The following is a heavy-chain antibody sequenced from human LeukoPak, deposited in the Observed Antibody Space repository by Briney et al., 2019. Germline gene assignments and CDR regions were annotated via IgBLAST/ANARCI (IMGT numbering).Heavy chain of an antibody. CDR1: GFTFSNCA. CDR2: ISGSAGST. V-gene: IGHV3-23*01. J-gene: IGHJ4*02. CDR3: AKKMSGVYSSSDY. Sequence: PGGSLRLSCAASGFTFSNCAMTWVRQAPGKGLEWVSAISGSAGSTYYADSVKGRLTISRDNSKNTLYLQMNSLGAEDTAVYYCAKKMSGVYSSSDYWGQGTLVTVSS. D-gene: IGHD6-6*01.